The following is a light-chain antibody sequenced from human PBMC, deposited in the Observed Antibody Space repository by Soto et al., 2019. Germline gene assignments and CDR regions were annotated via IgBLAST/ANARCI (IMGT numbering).Light chain of an antibody. CDR3: QQYSSHSRT. CDR1: QSISSW. CDR2: KAS. V-gene: IGKV1-5*03. Sequence: DIQMTQSPSTLSASVGDRVTITCRASQSISSWLAWYQQKPGKAPKLLIYKASSLESGVPSRFSGSGSGTEFTLTISSLQPDDFATYYCQQYSSHSRTFGQGTKVDIK. J-gene: IGKJ1*01.